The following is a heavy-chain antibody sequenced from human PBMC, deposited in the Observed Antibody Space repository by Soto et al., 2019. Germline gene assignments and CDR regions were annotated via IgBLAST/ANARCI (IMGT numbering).Heavy chain of an antibody. D-gene: IGHD6-6*01. CDR1: GGTFSSYS. J-gene: IGHJ5*02. CDR3: ARVLESKYSSSSGWFDP. CDR2: ILHIFGTT. Sequence: SVKVSCKASGGTFSSYSFSWVRQAPGQGLQWMGGILHIFGTTKYAQRFQGRVTITADESTSTVYMEVSSLRSEDTAMYYCARVLESKYSSSSGWFDPWGPGTLVTVSS. V-gene: IGHV1-69*13.